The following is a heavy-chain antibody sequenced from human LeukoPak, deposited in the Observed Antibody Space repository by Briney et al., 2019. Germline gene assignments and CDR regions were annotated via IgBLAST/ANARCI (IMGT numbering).Heavy chain of an antibody. J-gene: IGHJ4*02. CDR2: IYYYGNT. D-gene: IGHD3-22*01. Sequence: SETLSLTCTVSGGSISSSSYYWGWIRQSPGNGLEWIGFIYYYGNTYYNPSLKSRVTISEDTSKNQLSLKLSSVTAADTAVYYCARAGGSSGYYSHWGQGTLVTVSS. CDR1: GGSISSSSYY. CDR3: ARAGGSSGYYSH. V-gene: IGHV4-61*05.